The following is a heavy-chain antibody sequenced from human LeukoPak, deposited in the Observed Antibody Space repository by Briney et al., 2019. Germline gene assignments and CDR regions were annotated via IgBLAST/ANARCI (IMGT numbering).Heavy chain of an antibody. Sequence: SQTLSLTCTVSGDSISSGSYYWSWIRQPADKGLEWIGRIYTGGSTDYNPSLRSRVTISVDTSKNQFSLKLSSVTAADTAVYYCARHLSGYSREFDYWGQGTLVTVSS. CDR2: IYTGGST. CDR1: GDSISSGSYY. D-gene: IGHD3-22*01. J-gene: IGHJ4*02. CDR3: ARHLSGYSREFDY. V-gene: IGHV4-61*02.